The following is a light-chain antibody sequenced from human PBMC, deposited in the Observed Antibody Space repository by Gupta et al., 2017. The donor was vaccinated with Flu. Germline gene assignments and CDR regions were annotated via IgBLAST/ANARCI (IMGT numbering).Light chain of an antibody. V-gene: IGKV1-39*01. CDR3: QQSHSIPFT. CDR1: QSIDTY. J-gene: IGKJ2*01. Sequence: DIQMTQSLSSLSASVGDRVTITCRASQSIDTYLNWYQQKPGKVPNLLIYAASSLQSGVPSRFSGSGSGTDFTLTISSLQPEDFATYYCQQSHSIPFTFGQGTKLEIK. CDR2: AAS.